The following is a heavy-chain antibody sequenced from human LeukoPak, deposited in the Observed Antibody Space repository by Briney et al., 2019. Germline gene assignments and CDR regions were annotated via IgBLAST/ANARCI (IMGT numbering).Heavy chain of an antibody. CDR3: AKVRGFYYDDY. CDR1: GFTFSSYW. D-gene: IGHD3-22*01. Sequence: GGSLRLSCAASGFTFSSYWMSWVRQAPGKGLEWVANIKQDGSEKYYVDSVKGRFTTSRDNAKNSLYLQMNSLRAEDTAVYYCAKVRGFYYDDYWGQGTLVTVSS. CDR2: IKQDGSEK. J-gene: IGHJ4*02. V-gene: IGHV3-7*03.